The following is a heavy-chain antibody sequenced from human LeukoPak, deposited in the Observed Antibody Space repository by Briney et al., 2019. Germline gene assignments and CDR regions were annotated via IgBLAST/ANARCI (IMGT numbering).Heavy chain of an antibody. CDR1: GGSMTSYY. CDR2: IYYGGSS. CDR3: ARVYGDSTFDY. J-gene: IGHJ4*02. V-gene: IGHV4-59*08. Sequence: SETLSLTCTVSGGSMTSYYWSWIRQPPGKGLEWIGSIYYGGSSNYKSSLKSRVSISVDTSKNQFSLKLNSVTAADTALYYCARVYGDSTFDYWGQGIRVTVSS. D-gene: IGHD4-17*01.